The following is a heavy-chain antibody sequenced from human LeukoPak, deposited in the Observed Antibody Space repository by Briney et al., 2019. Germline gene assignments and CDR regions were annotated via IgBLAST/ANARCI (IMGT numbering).Heavy chain of an antibody. CDR3: ARSSIAAPGKVFWFDP. CDR2: ISSSSSYT. D-gene: IGHD6-13*01. Sequence: PGGSLRLSCAASGFTFSDYYMSWIRQAPGKGLEWVSYISSSSSYTNYADSVKGRFTISRDNAKNSLYLQMNSLRAEDTAVYFCARSSIAAPGKVFWFDPWGQGTLVTVSS. V-gene: IGHV3-11*03. CDR1: GFTFSDYY. J-gene: IGHJ5*02.